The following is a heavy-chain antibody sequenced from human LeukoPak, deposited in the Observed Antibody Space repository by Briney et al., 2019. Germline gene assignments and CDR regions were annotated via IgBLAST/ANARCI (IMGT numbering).Heavy chain of an antibody. CDR1: GFTFSSYW. V-gene: IGHV3-7*03. CDR3: ARGGGLDV. Sequence: GGSLRLSCAASGFTFSSYWMDWARQAPGKGLEWVASINHNGNVNYYVDSVKGRFTISRDNAKNSLYLQMSNLRAEDTAVYFCARGGGLDVWGQGATVTVSS. J-gene: IGHJ6*02. D-gene: IGHD3-16*01. CDR2: INHNGNVN.